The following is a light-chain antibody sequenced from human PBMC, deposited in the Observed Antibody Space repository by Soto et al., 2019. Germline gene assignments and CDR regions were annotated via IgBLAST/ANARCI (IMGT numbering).Light chain of an antibody. J-gene: IGKJ1*01. V-gene: IGKV1-39*01. CDR2: AAS. CDR3: QQSYSTPWT. CDR1: QSISSY. Sequence: DIQMTQSPSSLSASLGDRVTITCVASQSISSYLNWYQQKPGKAPKLLIYAASSLQSGVPSRFSGSGSGTDFTLTISSLQPEDFATYYCQQSYSTPWTFGQGTKVDIK.